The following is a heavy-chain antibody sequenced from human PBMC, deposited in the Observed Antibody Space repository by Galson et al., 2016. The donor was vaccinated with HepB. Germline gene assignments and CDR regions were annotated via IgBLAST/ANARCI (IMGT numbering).Heavy chain of an antibody. J-gene: IGHJ4*02. D-gene: IGHD3-16*02. CDR3: GKSFFSGGSIVRFSDY. CDR1: GFSFSSFA. V-gene: IGHV3-23*01. CDR2: ISCNGVTT. Sequence: SLRLPCAASGFSFSSFAMSWFRQAPRQGLEWVSAISCNGVTTYYADSARGRFTISRDNSRDTVYLQMNVLSAGDTAVYYCGKSFFSGGSIVRFSDYWGQGALVTVSP.